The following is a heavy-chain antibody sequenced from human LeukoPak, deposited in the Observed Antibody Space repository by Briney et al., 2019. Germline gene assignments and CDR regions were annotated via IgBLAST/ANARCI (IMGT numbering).Heavy chain of an antibody. V-gene: IGHV1-24*01. CDR2: FDPEDGET. CDR1: GYTLTELS. CDR3: ATSWIQLWYPLDY. J-gene: IGHJ4*02. Sequence: ASVTVSCKVSGYTLTELSMHWVRQAPGKGLEWMGGFDPEDGETIYAQKFQGRVTMTEDTSTDTAYMELSSLRSEDTAVYYCATSWIQLWYPLDYWGQGTLVTVSS. D-gene: IGHD5-18*01.